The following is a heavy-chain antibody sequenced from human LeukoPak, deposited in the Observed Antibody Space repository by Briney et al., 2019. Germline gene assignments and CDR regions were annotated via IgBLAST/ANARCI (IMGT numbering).Heavy chain of an antibody. CDR1: GGSISSYY. CDR2: IYHSGST. J-gene: IGHJ4*02. V-gene: IGHV4-39*07. CDR3: ARGTIVAPYIDY. Sequence: SETLSLTCTVSGGSISSYYWSWIRQPPGKGLEWIGSIYHSGSTYYNPSLKSRVTISVDTSKNQFSLNLSSVTAADTAVYYCARGTIVAPYIDYWGQGTLVTVSS. D-gene: IGHD5-12*01.